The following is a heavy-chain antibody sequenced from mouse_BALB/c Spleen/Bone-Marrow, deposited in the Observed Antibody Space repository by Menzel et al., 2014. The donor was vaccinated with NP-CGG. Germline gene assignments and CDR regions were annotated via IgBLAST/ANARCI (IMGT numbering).Heavy chain of an antibody. J-gene: IGHJ3*01. CDR3: ARNGNYPAWFAY. CDR1: GYTFSSYW. CDR2: ILPGSGST. Sequence: QVQLQQSGAELMKPGASVKISCKATGYTFSSYWIEWVKQRPGHGLEWIGEILPGSGSTNYNEKFKGKATFTADTSSNTAYMRLSGLTSEDSAFYYCARNGNYPAWFAYWGQGTLVTVSA. V-gene: IGHV1-9*01. D-gene: IGHD2-1*01.